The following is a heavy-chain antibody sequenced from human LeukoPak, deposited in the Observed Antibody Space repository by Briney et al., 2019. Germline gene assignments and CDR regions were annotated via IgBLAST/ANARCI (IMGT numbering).Heavy chain of an antibody. Sequence: PGGSLRLSXAASDGMSWARQAPGKGLEWVSGINWDGGSTGYADSVKGRFTISRDNAKNFLYLQMNSLRAEDTALYYCARTVSSAGWSDDAFDIWGQGTMVTVSS. D-gene: IGHD6-19*01. CDR1: DG. V-gene: IGHV3-20*04. CDR2: INWDGGST. CDR3: ARTVSSAGWSDDAFDI. J-gene: IGHJ3*02.